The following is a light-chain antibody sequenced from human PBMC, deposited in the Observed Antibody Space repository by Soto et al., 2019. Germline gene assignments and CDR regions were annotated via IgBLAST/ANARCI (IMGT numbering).Light chain of an antibody. V-gene: IGLV2-23*02. CDR3: AAWDDSLRGPV. Sequence: QSALTQPASVSGSPGQSITISCTGTRSDIGSYNNVAWYQKHPGKAPRVMIFGVTKRPSGISNRFFGSKSGSTASLTISGLQAEDEADYYCAAWDDSLRGPVFGGGTKLTVL. CDR1: RSDIGSYNN. J-gene: IGLJ2*01. CDR2: GVT.